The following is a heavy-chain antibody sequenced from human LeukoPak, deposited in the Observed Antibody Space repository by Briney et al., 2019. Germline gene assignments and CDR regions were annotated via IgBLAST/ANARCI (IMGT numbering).Heavy chain of an antibody. Sequence: GGSLRLSCAASGFTFSDNYMSWIRQAPGKGLKWVSYISSSGKTMHYADSVKGRFTISRDNAKKSLYLQMNRLRAEDTAVYYCARAPRRFRGIIITPLYYFDYWGQGTLVTVSS. J-gene: IGHJ4*02. CDR1: GFTFSDNY. CDR2: ISSSGKTM. D-gene: IGHD3-10*01. V-gene: IGHV3-11*01. CDR3: ARAPRRFRGIIITPLYYFDY.